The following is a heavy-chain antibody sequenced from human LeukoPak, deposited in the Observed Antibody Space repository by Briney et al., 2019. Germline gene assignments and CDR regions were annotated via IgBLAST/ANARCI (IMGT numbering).Heavy chain of an antibody. CDR2: IYSGGST. Sequence: GGSLRLSCAASGFTVSSNYMSWVRQAPGKGLEGVSVIYSGGSTYYADSVKGRFTISRDNSKSTLYIQMNSLRAEDTAVYYCARDNYYDSSGYSDHWGQGTLVTVSS. J-gene: IGHJ4*02. D-gene: IGHD3-22*01. CDR1: GFTVSSNY. V-gene: IGHV3-53*01. CDR3: ARDNYYDSSGYSDH.